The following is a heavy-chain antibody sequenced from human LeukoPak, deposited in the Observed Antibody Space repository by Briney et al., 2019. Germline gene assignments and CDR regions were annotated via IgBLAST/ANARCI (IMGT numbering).Heavy chain of an antibody. CDR2: ISYDGSNK. CDR1: GFTFSSYA. Sequence: GGSLRLSCAASGFTFSSYAMQWVRQAPGKGLEWVAVISYDGSNKYYADSVKGRFTISRDNSKNTLYLQMNSLRAEDTAVYYCARDLGQYYDTSDNWFDPWGQGTLVTVSS. J-gene: IGHJ5*02. CDR3: ARDLGQYYDTSDNWFDP. V-gene: IGHV3-30*04. D-gene: IGHD3-22*01.